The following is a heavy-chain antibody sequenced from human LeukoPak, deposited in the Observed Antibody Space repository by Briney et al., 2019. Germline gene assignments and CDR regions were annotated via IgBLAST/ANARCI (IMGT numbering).Heavy chain of an antibody. V-gene: IGHV3-48*03. CDR2: ILNSGTTT. CDR1: GFTFSSYE. J-gene: IGHJ4*02. D-gene: IGHD6-13*01. Sequence: PGGSLRLSCAASGFTFSSYEMNWVRQAPGKGLEWVSYILNSGTTTYYADSVKGRFTISRDNAKNSLYLQMNSLRAEDTGVYYCARVHSSSWAYFDNWGQGTLVTVSS. CDR3: ARVHSSSWAYFDN.